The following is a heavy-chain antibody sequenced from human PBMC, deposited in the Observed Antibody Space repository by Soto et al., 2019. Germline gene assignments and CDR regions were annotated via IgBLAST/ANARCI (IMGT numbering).Heavy chain of an antibody. Sequence: ASVKVSCKVSGYTLTELSMHWVRQAPGKGLEWMGGFDPEDGETIYAQKFQGRVTMTEDTSTDTAYMELSSLRSEDTAVYYCATVYYAEVWGAFDIWGQGTMVTVSS. CDR2: FDPEDGET. J-gene: IGHJ3*02. V-gene: IGHV1-24*01. D-gene: IGHD3-10*01. CDR3: ATVYYAEVWGAFDI. CDR1: GYTLTELS.